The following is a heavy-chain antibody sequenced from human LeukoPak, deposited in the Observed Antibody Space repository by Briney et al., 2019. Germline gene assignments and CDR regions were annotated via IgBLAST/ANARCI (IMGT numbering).Heavy chain of an antibody. CDR1: GFTFSSYG. D-gene: IGHD6-6*01. CDR2: IWYDGSNK. Sequence: GGSLRLSCAASGFTFSSYGMHWVRQAPGKGLGWVAVIWYDGSNKYYADSVKGRFTISRDNSKNTLYLQMNSLRAEDTAVYYCAKDLYSSSHYYYYYMDVWGKGTTVTVSS. CDR3: AKDLYSSSHYYYYYMDV. V-gene: IGHV3-33*06. J-gene: IGHJ6*03.